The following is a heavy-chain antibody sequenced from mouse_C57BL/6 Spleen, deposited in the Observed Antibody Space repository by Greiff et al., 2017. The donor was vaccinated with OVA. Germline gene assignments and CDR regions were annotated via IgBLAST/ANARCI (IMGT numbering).Heavy chain of an antibody. CDR1: GYTFTSYT. Sequence: VQLQQSGAELARPGASVKMSCKASGYTFTSYTMHWVKQRPGQGLEWIGYINPSSGYTKYNQKFKDKATLTADKSSSTAYMQLSSLTSEDSAVYYFARWYDYDWFAYWGQGTLVTVSA. J-gene: IGHJ3*01. CDR2: INPSSGYT. V-gene: IGHV1-4*01. CDR3: ARWYDYDWFAY. D-gene: IGHD2-4*01.